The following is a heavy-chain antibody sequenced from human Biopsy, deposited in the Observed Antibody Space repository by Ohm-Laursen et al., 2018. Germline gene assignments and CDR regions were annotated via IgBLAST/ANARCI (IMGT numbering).Heavy chain of an antibody. V-gene: IGHV4-31*03. CDR3: ARLGSGDYFPTFFDF. D-gene: IGHD5-12*01. J-gene: IGHJ4*02. Sequence: TLSLTCTVPGVSINGGRYYWNWIRHHPGKGLEWIGNIFYSANTYYNPSLKSRVTISVDTSKNHFSLKLSSVTAADTAVYYCARLGSGDYFPTFFDFWGQGALVTVSS. CDR1: GVSINGGRYY. CDR2: IFYSANT.